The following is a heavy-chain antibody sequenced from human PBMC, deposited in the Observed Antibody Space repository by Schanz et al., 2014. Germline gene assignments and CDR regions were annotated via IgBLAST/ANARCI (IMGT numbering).Heavy chain of an antibody. CDR2: ISYDGNNE. J-gene: IGHJ4*02. CDR1: GFTFSNHA. D-gene: IGHD6-13*01. CDR3: ARLDSSSWYPRY. V-gene: IGHV3-30*03. Sequence: VQLVESGGGLVKPGGSLRLSCAASGFTFSNHALSWVRQAPGKGLEWVAVISYDGNNEDYADSVKGRFTISRDNGKKSLYLQMNSLRAEDTAVYYCARLDSSSWYPRYWGQGTLVTVSS.